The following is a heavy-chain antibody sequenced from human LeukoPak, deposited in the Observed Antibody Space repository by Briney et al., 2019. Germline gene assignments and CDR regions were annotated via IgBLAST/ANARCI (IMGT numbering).Heavy chain of an antibody. V-gene: IGHV3-53*01. CDR1: GFTVSRNY. Sequence: GGALSLSCPGSGFTVSRNYMSWLGQGPGKGVECVAVISNYCDTYYADSVTARFTISRDTSKNTVSLQMNRLRAEDTAVYYCAGDKTTGGWYEFDYWGQGTLVTVPS. CDR2: ISNYCDT. CDR3: AGDKTTGGWYEFDY. D-gene: IGHD6-19*01. J-gene: IGHJ4*02.